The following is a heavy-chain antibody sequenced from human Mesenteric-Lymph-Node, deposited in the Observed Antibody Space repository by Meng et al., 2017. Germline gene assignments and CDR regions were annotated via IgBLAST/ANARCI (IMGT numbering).Heavy chain of an antibody. D-gene: IGHD5-18*01. Sequence: GGSLRLSCAASGFTFSGFAMHWVRQASGKGLEWVGRIRSKANSYATAYAASVKGRFTISRDDSKNTAYLQMNSLKTEDTAVYYCTSLHSYGHDDYWGQGTLVTVSS. J-gene: IGHJ4*02. CDR2: IRSKANSYAT. CDR3: TSLHSYGHDDY. V-gene: IGHV3-73*01. CDR1: GFTFSGFA.